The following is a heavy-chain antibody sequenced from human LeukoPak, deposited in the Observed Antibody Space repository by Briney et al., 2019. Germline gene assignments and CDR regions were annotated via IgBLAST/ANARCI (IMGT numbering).Heavy chain of an antibody. CDR2: IFWDDDE. D-gene: IGHD1-26*01. CDR3: VHKLLDREIEY. J-gene: IGHJ4*02. CDR1: GFSLSTTGVG. V-gene: IGHV2-5*05. Sequence: SGPTLVNPTQTLTLTCTFSGFSLSTTGVGVGWIRQPPGKTLEWLAFIFWDDDERYDPSLKSRLTITKDTSKNQVVLTMTNMDPVDAATYYCVHKLLDREIEYWGQGTLVTVSS.